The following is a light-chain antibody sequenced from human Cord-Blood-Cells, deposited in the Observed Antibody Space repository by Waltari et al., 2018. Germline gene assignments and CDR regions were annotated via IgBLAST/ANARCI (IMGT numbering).Light chain of an antibody. J-gene: IGLJ1*01. CDR3: CSYSGSSTYV. V-gene: IGLV2-23*02. CDR1: SSDVGSYNL. CDR2: EVR. Sequence: QSALTQPASVSGSPGQSITISCTGTSSDVGSYNLVSWYQQHPGKAPKLMISEVRKRPSGVSNRFSGSKSGNTASLTISGLQAEDEADYYCCSYSGSSTYVFGTGTKVTVL.